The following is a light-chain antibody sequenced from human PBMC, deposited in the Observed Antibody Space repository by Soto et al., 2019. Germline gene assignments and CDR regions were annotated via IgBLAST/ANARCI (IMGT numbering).Light chain of an antibody. Sequence: QSVLTQPPSASGSPGQSVTISCTGTSSDVGGYNYVSWYQQHPGKAPKLMIYEVSKRPSGVPDRFSGSKSGNTASLTVSGLQPEDDADYYCTSFTTSNTFVFGSGTKVTVL. CDR1: SSDVGGYNY. CDR2: EVS. CDR3: TSFTTSNTFV. J-gene: IGLJ1*01. V-gene: IGLV2-8*01.